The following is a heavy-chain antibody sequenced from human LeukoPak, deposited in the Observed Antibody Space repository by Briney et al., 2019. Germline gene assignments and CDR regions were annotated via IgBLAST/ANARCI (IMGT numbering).Heavy chain of an antibody. V-gene: IGHV3-23*01. Sequence: GGSLRLSCAASGFTFSSYAMSWVRQAPGKGLEWVSAISGSGGSTYYADSVKGRFTISRDNSKSTLYLQMNSLRAEDTAVYYCAKDPGSGDGYNLGGQGTLVTVSS. CDR1: GFTFSSYA. CDR3: AKDPGSGDGYNL. J-gene: IGHJ4*02. CDR2: ISGSGGST. D-gene: IGHD5-24*01.